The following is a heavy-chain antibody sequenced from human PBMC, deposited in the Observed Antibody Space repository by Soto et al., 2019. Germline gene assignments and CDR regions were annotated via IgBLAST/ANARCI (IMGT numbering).Heavy chain of an antibody. CDR3: ASPYYDFWSGRETHKNHYNYYGADV. J-gene: IGHJ6*02. V-gene: IGHV1-69*01. D-gene: IGHD3-3*01. CDR1: GGSFNTYV. CDR2: IIPVFGTA. Sequence: QVQLVQSGAEVKKPGSSVKVSCKASGGSFNTYVISWVRQAPGHGLEWMGGIIPVFGTARYAQKFQGRVTITADESTRTSYMELSSLRSEDTALYYCASPYYDFWSGRETHKNHYNYYGADVWGQGTAVTVSS.